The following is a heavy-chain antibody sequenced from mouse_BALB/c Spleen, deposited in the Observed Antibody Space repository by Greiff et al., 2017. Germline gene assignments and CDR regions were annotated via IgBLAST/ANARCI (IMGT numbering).Heavy chain of an antibody. CDR2: INPNNGGT. CDR3: ASPYGYDGAWFAY. D-gene: IGHD2-2*01. V-gene: IGHV1-18*01. J-gene: IGHJ3*01. Sequence: EVQLQQSGPELVKPGASVKIPCKASGYTFTDYNMDWVKQSHGKSLEWIGDINPNNGGTIYNQKFKGKATLTVDKSSSTAYMELRSLTSEDTAVYYCASPYGYDGAWFAYWGQGTLVTVSA. CDR1: GYTFTDYN.